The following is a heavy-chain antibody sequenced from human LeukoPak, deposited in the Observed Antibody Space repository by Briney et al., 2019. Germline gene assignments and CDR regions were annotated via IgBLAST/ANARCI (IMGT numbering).Heavy chain of an antibody. J-gene: IGHJ6*02. CDR3: ARDHILAILEWPTCYYGMDV. CDR2: ISSSSSTI. Sequence: GGSLRLSCAASGFTFSSYSMNWVRQAPGKGLEWVSYISSSSSTIYYADSVKGRFTISRDNAKNSLYLQMNSLRAEDTAVYYCARDHILAILEWPTCYYGMDVWGQGTTVTVSS. D-gene: IGHD3-3*01. V-gene: IGHV3-48*01. CDR1: GFTFSSYS.